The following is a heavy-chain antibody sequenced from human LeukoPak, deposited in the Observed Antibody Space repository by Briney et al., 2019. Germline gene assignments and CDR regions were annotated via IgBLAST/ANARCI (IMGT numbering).Heavy chain of an antibody. CDR2: IYYSGST. CDR1: GGSISSGGYY. D-gene: IGHD3-3*01. Sequence: SQTLSLTCTVSGGSISSGGYYWSRIRQHPGKGLEWIGYIYYSGSTYYNPSLKSRVTISVDTSKNQFSLKLSSVTAADTAVYYCARATYYGHWFDPWGQGTLVTVSS. CDR3: ARATYYGHWFDP. V-gene: IGHV4-31*03. J-gene: IGHJ5*02.